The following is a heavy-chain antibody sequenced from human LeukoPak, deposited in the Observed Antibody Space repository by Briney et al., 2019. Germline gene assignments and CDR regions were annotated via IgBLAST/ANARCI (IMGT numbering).Heavy chain of an antibody. CDR3: ARVLYSSSWYYFDS. CDR1: GGSVSSGLYY. J-gene: IGHJ4*02. Sequence: NTSETLSLTCTVSGGSVSSGLYYWSWIRQPPGKGLEWIGYIYYSGSTNYNPSLKSRVTISVDTSKNQFSLKLTSVTAADTAVYYCARVLYSSSWYYFDSWGQGTLVTVSS. CDR2: IYYSGST. D-gene: IGHD6-13*01. V-gene: IGHV4-61*01.